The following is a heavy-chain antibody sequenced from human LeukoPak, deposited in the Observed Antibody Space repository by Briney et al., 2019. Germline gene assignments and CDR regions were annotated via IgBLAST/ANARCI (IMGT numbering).Heavy chain of an antibody. CDR2: IYYSGST. CDR3: ARHKVIAARTNWFDP. CDR1: GGSISSSSYY. Sequence: SETLSLTCTVSGGSISSSSYYWGWIRQPPGKGLEWIGSIYYSGSTYYNPSLKSRVTISVDTSKDQFSLKLSSVTAADTAAYYCARHKVIAARTNWFDPWGQGTLVTVSS. V-gene: IGHV4-39*01. J-gene: IGHJ5*02. D-gene: IGHD6-6*01.